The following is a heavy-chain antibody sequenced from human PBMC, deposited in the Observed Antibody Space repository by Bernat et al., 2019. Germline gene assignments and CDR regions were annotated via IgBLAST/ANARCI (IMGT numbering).Heavy chain of an antibody. D-gene: IGHD6-19*01. CDR1: GFTFSSYG. CDR3: ARVMSSGWPFDY. V-gene: IGHV3-33*01. Sequence: QVQLVESGGGVVQPGRSLRLSCAASGFTFSSYGMHWVRQAPGKGLEWVAVIWYDGSNKYYADSVKGRFTISRDNSKNTLYLQMNSLRAEDTAVYYCARVMSSGWPFDYWGQGTLVTVSS. J-gene: IGHJ4*02. CDR2: IWYDGSNK.